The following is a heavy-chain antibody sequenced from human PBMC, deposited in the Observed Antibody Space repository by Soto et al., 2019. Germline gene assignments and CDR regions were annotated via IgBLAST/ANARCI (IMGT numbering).Heavy chain of an antibody. CDR1: GGTFSSYA. D-gene: IGHD3-3*01. CDR3: AREIDFWSGYYGLGSRAPFFDY. CDR2: IIPIFGTA. Sequence: ASVKVSCKASGGTFSSYAISWVRQAPGQGLEWMGGIIPIFGTANYAQKFQGRVTITADESTSTAYMELSSLRSEDTAVYYCAREIDFWSGYYGLGSRAPFFDYWGQGTLVTVSS. V-gene: IGHV1-69*13. J-gene: IGHJ4*02.